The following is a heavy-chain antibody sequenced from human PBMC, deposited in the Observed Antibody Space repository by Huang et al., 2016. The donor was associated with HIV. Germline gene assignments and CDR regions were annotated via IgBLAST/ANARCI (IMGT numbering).Heavy chain of an antibody. V-gene: IGHV1-2*02. Sequence: QVQLVQSGAEVKNPGASVRVSCKASGYTFTDSNIHWVRQATGQGLEGMGWINPKRGGTSYAQRLQGRITMTRDTTISTVHMDLRRIQSDDTAVYFCARDWSFGSSTSPADWGQGTLVTVSS. D-gene: IGHD6-6*01. CDR2: INPKRGGT. CDR3: ARDWSFGSSTSPAD. J-gene: IGHJ4*02. CDR1: GYTFTDSN.